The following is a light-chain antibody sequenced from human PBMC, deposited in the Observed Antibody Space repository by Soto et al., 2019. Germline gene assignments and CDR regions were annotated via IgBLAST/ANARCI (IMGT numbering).Light chain of an antibody. J-gene: IGLJ3*02. CDR1: SSDVGRYKF. CDR2: EVS. Sequence: QSALTQPASVSGSPGQSITISCTGTSSDVGRYKFVSWYQHHPDKAPKLMIYEVSDRPPGVSDRFSGSKSGSTASLTISGLQADDEADYYCSSYTSSSTLVFGGGTKVTVL. CDR3: SSYTSSSTLV. V-gene: IGLV2-14*01.